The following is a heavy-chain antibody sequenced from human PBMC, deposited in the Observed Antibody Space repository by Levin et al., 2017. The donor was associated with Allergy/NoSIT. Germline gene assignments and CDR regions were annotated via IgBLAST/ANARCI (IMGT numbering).Heavy chain of an antibody. J-gene: IGHJ6*03. CDR1: GYTFTSYA. CDR3: ARGSSSSWDYYYYMDV. Sequence: ASVKVSCKASGYTFTSYAMNWVRQAPGQGLEWMGWINTNTGNPTYAQGFTGRFVFSLDTSVSTAYLQISSLKAEDTAVYYCARGSSSSWDYYYYMDVWGKGTTVTVSS. D-gene: IGHD6-13*01. CDR2: INTNTGNP. V-gene: IGHV7-4-1*02.